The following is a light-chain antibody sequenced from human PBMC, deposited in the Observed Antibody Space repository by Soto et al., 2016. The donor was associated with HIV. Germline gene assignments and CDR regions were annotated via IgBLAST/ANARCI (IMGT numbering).Light chain of an antibody. CDR2: KAS. V-gene: IGKV1-5*03. J-gene: IGKJ2*01. Sequence: DIQMTQSPSTLSASVDDRVTFTCRASQSISTWLAWYQQKPGEAPKLLIYKASSLETGVPSRFSGSGSGTEFTLTISRLQPDDFATYYCQQYNKVPYTFGQGTKLGIK. CDR3: QQYNKVPYT. CDR1: QSISTW.